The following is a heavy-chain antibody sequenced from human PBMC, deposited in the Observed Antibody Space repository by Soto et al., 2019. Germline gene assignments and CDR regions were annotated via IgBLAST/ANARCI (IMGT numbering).Heavy chain of an antibody. CDR2: IYPSDSDT. Sequence: GESLKISCKGSGYNFAGYWIAWVRQMPGKGLELMGIIYPSDSDTRYRPSFQGQVTISADESISSAYLQWSSLRASDTAMYYCARGGVSTRTFDYWGQGTPVTVSS. D-gene: IGHD3-3*01. CDR1: GYNFAGYW. CDR3: ARGGVSTRTFDY. J-gene: IGHJ4*02. V-gene: IGHV5-51*01.